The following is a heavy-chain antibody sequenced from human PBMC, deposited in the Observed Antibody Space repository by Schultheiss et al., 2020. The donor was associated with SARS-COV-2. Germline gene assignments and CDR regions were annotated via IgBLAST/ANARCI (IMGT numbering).Heavy chain of an antibody. CDR1: GGSISSGGYY. V-gene: IGHV4-30-2*01. D-gene: IGHD3-22*01. CDR2: IYNSGST. Sequence: SETLSLTCTVSGGSISSGGYYWSWIRQRPGKGLEWIGYIYNSGSTYYKPSLKRRATISLDRSRNQFSLKLSSVTAADTAVYYCARVRYYDSSGYYYVNAFDIWGQGTMVTVSS. J-gene: IGHJ3*02. CDR3: ARVRYYDSSGYYYVNAFDI.